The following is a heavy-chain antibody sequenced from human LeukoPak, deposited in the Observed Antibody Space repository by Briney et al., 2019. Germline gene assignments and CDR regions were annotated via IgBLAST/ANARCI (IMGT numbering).Heavy chain of an antibody. CDR2: IYSGGST. CDR1: GFTVSSNY. D-gene: IGHD3-22*01. V-gene: IGHV3-53*01. Sequence: PGGSLRLSCAASGFTVSSNYMSWVRQAPGKGLEWVSVIYSGGSTYYADSVKGRFTISRDNSKNTLYLQMNSLRAEDTAVYYCARENYYYDSSGNPLDAFDIWGQGTMVTVSS. J-gene: IGHJ3*02. CDR3: ARENYYYDSSGNPLDAFDI.